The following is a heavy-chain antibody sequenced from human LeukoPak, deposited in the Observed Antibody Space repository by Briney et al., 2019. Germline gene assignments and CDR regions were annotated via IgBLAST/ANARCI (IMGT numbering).Heavy chain of an antibody. J-gene: IGHJ4*02. CDR1: GGSISSGSYY. D-gene: IGHD6-13*01. Sequence: SETLSLTCTVSGGSISSGSYYWSWIRQPAGKGLEWIGRISSSGSTSYNPSLKSRVTISVDTSKNQFSLKLSSVTAADTAVYFCARASSSSRSGRVDCWGQGTLVTVSS. V-gene: IGHV4-61*02. CDR2: ISSSGST. CDR3: ARASSSSRSGRVDC.